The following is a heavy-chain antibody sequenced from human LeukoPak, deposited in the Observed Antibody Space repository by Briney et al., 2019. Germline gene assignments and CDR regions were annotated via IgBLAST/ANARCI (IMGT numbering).Heavy chain of an antibody. J-gene: IGHJ4*02. CDR2: IYPGDSDT. D-gene: IGHD3-10*01. CDR3: ARGSPGSERPYYFDY. CDR1: GYSFTSYW. V-gene: IGHV5-51*01. Sequence: KNGESLKISCKGSGYSFTSYWIGWVRQMPGKGLEWMGIIYPGDSDTRYSPSFQGQVTISADKSISTAYLQWSSLKASDTAMYYCARGSPGSERPYYFDYWGQGTLVTASS.